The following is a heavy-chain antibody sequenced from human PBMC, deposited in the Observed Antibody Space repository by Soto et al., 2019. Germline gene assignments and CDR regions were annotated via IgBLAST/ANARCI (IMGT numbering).Heavy chain of an antibody. CDR2: IVVGSGNT. J-gene: IGHJ5*02. Sequence: QMQLVQSGPEVKKPGTSVKVSCKASGFTFTSSAVQWVRQARGQRLEWIGWIVVGSGNTNYAQKFQERVTITRDMSTSTAYMELSSLRSEDTAVYYCAAQSGYCSGGSCYGGLSWFDPWGQGTLVTVSS. V-gene: IGHV1-58*01. CDR1: GFTFTSSA. D-gene: IGHD2-15*01. CDR3: AAQSGYCSGGSCYGGLSWFDP.